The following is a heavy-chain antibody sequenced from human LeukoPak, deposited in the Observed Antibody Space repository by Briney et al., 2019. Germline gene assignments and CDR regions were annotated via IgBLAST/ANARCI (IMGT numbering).Heavy chain of an antibody. Sequence: GGSLRLSCVASGFAFNNYAMSWARQAPGWGLEWVSGISIRGDYTYYADSVKGRFTISRDNSKNTLYLQMNSLRAEDTAVYYCAKDHRDSGNYYYYYGLDVWGQGTMVTVSS. CDR1: GFAFNNYA. CDR3: AKDHRDSGNYYYYYGLDV. J-gene: IGHJ6*02. V-gene: IGHV3-23*01. D-gene: IGHD1-26*01. CDR2: ISIRGDYT.